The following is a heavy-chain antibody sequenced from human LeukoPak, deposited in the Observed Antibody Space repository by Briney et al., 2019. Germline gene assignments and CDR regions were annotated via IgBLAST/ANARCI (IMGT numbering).Heavy chain of an antibody. CDR3: ARVGGRTGASYYYYYYYMDV. D-gene: IGHD1-26*01. CDR1: GGSISSYY. J-gene: IGHJ6*03. Sequence: PSETLSLTCTVSGGSISSYYWSWIRQPPGKGLEWIGYIYYSGSTNYNPSLKSRVTISVDTSKNQFSLKLSSVTAADTAVYYCARVGGRTGASYYYYYYYMDVWGKGTTVTVSS. CDR2: IYYSGST. V-gene: IGHV4-59*08.